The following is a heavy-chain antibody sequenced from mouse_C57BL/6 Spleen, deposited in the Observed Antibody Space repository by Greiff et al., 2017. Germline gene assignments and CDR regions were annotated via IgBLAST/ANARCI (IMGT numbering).Heavy chain of an antibody. CDR1: GYTFTDYE. CDR2: IDPETGGT. CDR3: LYYYGGY. D-gene: IGHD1-1*01. Sequence: QVHVKQSGAELVRPGASVTLSCKASGYTFTDYEMHWVKQTPVHGLEWIGAIDPETGGTAYNQKFKGKAILTADKSSSTAYMELRSLTSEDSAVYYCLYYYGGYWGQGTTLTVSS. V-gene: IGHV1-15*01. J-gene: IGHJ2*01.